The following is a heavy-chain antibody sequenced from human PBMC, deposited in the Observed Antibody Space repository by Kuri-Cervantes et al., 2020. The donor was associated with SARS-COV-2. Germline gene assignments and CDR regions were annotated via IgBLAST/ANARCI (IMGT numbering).Heavy chain of an antibody. CDR2: IIPIFGTA. V-gene: IGHV1-69*05. Sequence: SVKVSCKASRYTFTYYYIHWVRQAPGQGLEWMGGIIPIFGTANYAQKFQGRVTITTDEPTSTAYMELSSLRSEDTAVYYCARAVTDDSSGYKYYFDYWGQGTLVTVSS. D-gene: IGHD3-22*01. CDR1: RYTFTYYY. CDR3: ARAVTDDSSGYKYYFDY. J-gene: IGHJ4*02.